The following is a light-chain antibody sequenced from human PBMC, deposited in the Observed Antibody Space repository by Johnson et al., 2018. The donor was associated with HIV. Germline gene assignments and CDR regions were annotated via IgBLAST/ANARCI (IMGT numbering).Light chain of an antibody. J-gene: IGLJ1*01. CDR1: SSNIGNNY. CDR3: GAWDSSLSAHV. V-gene: IGLV1-51*01. Sequence: QSVLTQPPSVSAAPGQKVTVSCSGSSSNIGNNYVSWYQQFPGTAPKLLIYENNKRPSGIPDRFSASESGTSATLGITGLQTGDEADYYCGAWDSSLSAHVFGTGTKVTVL. CDR2: ENN.